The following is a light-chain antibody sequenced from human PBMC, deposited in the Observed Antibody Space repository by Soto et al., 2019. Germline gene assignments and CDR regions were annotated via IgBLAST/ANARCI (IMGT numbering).Light chain of an antibody. CDR1: QSVSSDY. CDR2: AAS. V-gene: IGKV3-20*01. Sequence: EIVLTQSPGTLSLSPGERATLSCRASQSVSSDYLAWYQQRPGQAPRLLIYAASSRATDIPDRFSGSGSGTDFTLTISRLEPEDFAVYYCHQYGSSPTTLGQGTKVDI. CDR3: HQYGSSPTT. J-gene: IGKJ1*01.